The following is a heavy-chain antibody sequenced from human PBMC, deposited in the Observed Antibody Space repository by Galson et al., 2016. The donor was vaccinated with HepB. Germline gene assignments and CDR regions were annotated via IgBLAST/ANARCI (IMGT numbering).Heavy chain of an antibody. V-gene: IGHV3-33*06. J-gene: IGHJ4*02. D-gene: IGHD6-19*01. CDR2: IWYDGSNK. CDR1: GFTFSDFG. CDR3: VKGAGTIDY. Sequence: SLRLSCAASGFTFSDFGMHWVRQAPGKGLEWVALIWYDGSNKHYADSVKGRFTISRDSSKNTLYLQMNSLRDEDTAVYYCVKGAGTIDYWGQGTLVTVSP.